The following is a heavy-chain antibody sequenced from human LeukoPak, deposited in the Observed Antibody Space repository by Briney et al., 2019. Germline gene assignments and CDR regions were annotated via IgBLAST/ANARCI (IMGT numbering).Heavy chain of an antibody. V-gene: IGHV3-7*01. D-gene: IGHD2-21*02. Sequence: GGSLRLSCEASGFTLTDNWMSWVRQAPGKGLEWLANIKQDGSVKYYVDSVKGRFTISRDNAKNSLFQQMNSLRAEDTAVYYCARDVGWDSSLVTTTRSDYWGQGTLVTVSS. J-gene: IGHJ4*02. CDR2: IKQDGSVK. CDR1: GFTLTDNW. CDR3: ARDVGWDSSLVTTTRSDY.